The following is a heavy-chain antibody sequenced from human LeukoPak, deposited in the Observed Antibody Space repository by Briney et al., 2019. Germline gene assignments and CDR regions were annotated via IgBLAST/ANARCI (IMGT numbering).Heavy chain of an antibody. CDR1: GGSFSGYY. V-gene: IGHV4-34*01. CDR2: INHSGST. D-gene: IGHD6-13*01. CDR3: ARGPLAAAGEYWFDP. J-gene: IGHJ5*02. Sequence: PSETLSLTCAVYGGSFSGYYWSWIRQPPGKGLEWIGEINHSGSTNYNPSLKSRVTISVDTSKNQFSLKLSSVTAADTAVYYCARGPLAAAGEYWFDPWGQGTLVTVSS.